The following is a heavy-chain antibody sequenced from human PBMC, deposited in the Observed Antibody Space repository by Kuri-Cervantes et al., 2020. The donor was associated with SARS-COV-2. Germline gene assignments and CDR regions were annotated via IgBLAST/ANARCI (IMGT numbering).Heavy chain of an antibody. CDR2: IYYSGST. D-gene: IGHD2-2*02. CDR1: GGSISSSSYY. J-gene: IGHJ4*02. Sequence: SETLSLTCTVSGGSISSSSYYWGWIRQPPGKGLEWIGSIYYSGSTYYNPSLKSRVTISVDTSKNQFSLKLSSLTAADTAVYYCARGAYCSSTSCYNENYFEYWGQGTLVTISS. CDR3: ARGAYCSSTSCYNENYFEY. V-gene: IGHV4-39*07.